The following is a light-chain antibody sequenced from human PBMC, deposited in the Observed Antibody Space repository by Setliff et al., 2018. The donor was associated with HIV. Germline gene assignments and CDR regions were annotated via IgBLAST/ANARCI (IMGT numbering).Light chain of an antibody. V-gene: IGLV2-11*01. J-gene: IGLJ1*01. CDR1: TSDVGNYNY. CDR3: SAYASSDTLYV. Sequence: QSVLAQPRSVSGSPGQTVTLSCTGSTSDVGNYNYVSWYQQYPGKAPKLIIFDVSRRPSGVPDRFSGSKSGNTASLTISGLQAEDEADYYCSAYASSDTLYVFGTGTKVTVL. CDR2: DVS.